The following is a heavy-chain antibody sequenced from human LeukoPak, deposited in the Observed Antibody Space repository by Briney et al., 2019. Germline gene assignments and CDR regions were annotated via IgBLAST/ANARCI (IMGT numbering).Heavy chain of an antibody. CDR2: ICYSGST. CDR1: GGSISSGEYY. CDR3: ARAPYGDLNWFDP. D-gene: IGHD4-17*01. J-gene: IGHJ5*02. V-gene: IGHV4-30-4*01. Sequence: PSETLSLTCTVSGGSISSGEYYWSWIRQPPGKGLEWSGYICYSGSTYYNPSLKSRVTISVDTSKNQFSLKLSSVTAADTAVYYCARAPYGDLNWFDPWGQGTLVTVSS.